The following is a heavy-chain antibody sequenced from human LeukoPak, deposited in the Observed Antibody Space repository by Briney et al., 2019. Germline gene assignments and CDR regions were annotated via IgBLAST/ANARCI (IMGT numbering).Heavy chain of an antibody. CDR1: GFTFSSYS. J-gene: IGHJ5*02. Sequence: PGGSLRLSCAASGFTFSSYSMNWVRQAPGKGLEWVSSISSSSSYIYYADSVKGRFTISRDNAKNSLYLQMNSLRAEDTAVYYCARVQGSGWYPLWFDPWGQGTLVTVSS. CDR3: ARVQGSGWYPLWFDP. CDR2: ISSSSSYI. D-gene: IGHD6-19*01. V-gene: IGHV3-21*01.